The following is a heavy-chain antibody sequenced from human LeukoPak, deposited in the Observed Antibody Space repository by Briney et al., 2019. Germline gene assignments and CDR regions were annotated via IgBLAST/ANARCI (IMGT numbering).Heavy chain of an antibody. J-gene: IGHJ4*02. D-gene: IGHD2-15*01. V-gene: IGHV1-69*13. CDR2: IIPIFHTA. Sequence: GASVTVSCKASGGTFSSYAISWVRQAPGQGLEWMGGIIPIFHTANYAQKFQGRVTITADDSTSTAYMELSSLRAEDTAVYYCAKDGERSATNTWYFDYWGQGTLVTVSS. CDR3: AKDGERSATNTWYFDY. CDR1: GGTFSSYA.